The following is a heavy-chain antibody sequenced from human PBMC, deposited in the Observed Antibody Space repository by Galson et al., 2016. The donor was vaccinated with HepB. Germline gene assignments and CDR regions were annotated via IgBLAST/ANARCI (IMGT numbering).Heavy chain of an antibody. CDR1: SGSISSGGYY. CDR3: ARSYAYCGGDCYSPFDY. J-gene: IGHJ4*02. D-gene: IGHD2-21*02. V-gene: IGHV4-31*03. CDR2: IYYSGSA. Sequence: TLSLTCTVSSGSISSGGYYWSWIRQHPGKGLEYIGYIYYSGSADYSPSLEGRVTISVDASKNQFSLKLTSVTAADTAVYYCARSYAYCGGDCYSPFDYWGQGILVTVSS.